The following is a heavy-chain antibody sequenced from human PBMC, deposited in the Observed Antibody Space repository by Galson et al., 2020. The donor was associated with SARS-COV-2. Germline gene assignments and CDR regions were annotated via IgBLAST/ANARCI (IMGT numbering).Heavy chain of an antibody. D-gene: IGHD3-10*01. Sequence: QAGGSLRLSCAASGFTFSSYDMHWVRQATGKGLEWVSAIGTAGDTYYPGSVKGRFTISRENGKNSLYLQMNSLRAGDTAVYYCARGITMVRGVLYYYGMDVWGQGTTVTVSS. CDR1: GFTFSSYD. J-gene: IGHJ6*02. CDR2: IGTAGDT. CDR3: ARGITMVRGVLYYYGMDV. V-gene: IGHV3-13*01.